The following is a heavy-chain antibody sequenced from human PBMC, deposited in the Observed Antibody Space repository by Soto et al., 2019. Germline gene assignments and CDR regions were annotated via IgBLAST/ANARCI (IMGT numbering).Heavy chain of an antibody. CDR3: AEDKGCSGGSCYSAYYGMDA. Sequence: GSLGISCADSGFTFSSYRMPVTRQAPGKRLEWVAVISYDGSNKDYANSVKGRLIISRDDSKNTLYLQMNSLRAEDTAVYHGAEDKGCSGGSCYSAYYGMDAWGHGTTVTVSS. CDR2: ISYDGSNK. J-gene: IGHJ6*02. CDR1: GFTFSSYR. V-gene: IGHV3-30*18. D-gene: IGHD2-15*01.